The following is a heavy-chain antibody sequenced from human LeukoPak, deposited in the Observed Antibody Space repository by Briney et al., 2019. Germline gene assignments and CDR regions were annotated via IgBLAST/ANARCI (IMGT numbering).Heavy chain of an antibody. CDR2: ISSSSSYI. V-gene: IGHV3-21*01. Sequence: GGSLRLSCAASGFTFSSYSMNWVRQAPGKGLEWVSSISSSSSYIYYADSVKGRFTISGDNAKNSLYLQMNSLRAEDTAVYYCARAGDTMVRGVIIHYFDYWGQGTLVTVSS. CDR1: GFTFSSYS. D-gene: IGHD3-10*01. J-gene: IGHJ4*02. CDR3: ARAGDTMVRGVIIHYFDY.